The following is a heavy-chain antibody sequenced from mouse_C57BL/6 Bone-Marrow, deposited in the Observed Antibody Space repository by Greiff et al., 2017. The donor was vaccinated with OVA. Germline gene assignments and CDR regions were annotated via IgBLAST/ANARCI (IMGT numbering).Heavy chain of an antibody. CDR1: GYTFTSYG. CDR2: IYPRSGNT. Sequence: VKLQESGAELARPGASVKLSCKASGYTFTSYGISWVKQSTGQGLEWIGEIYPRSGNTYYNEKFKGKATLTADKSSSTAYMELRSLTSEDSAVYFCARTGLVYFDYWGQGTTLTVSS. J-gene: IGHJ2*01. V-gene: IGHV1-81*01. D-gene: IGHD3-3*01. CDR3: ARTGLVYFDY.